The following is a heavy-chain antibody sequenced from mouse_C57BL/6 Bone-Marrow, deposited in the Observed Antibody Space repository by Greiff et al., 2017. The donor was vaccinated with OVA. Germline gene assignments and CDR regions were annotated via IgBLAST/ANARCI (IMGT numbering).Heavy chain of an antibody. J-gene: IGHJ3*01. D-gene: IGHD1-1*01. CDR3: TTPLYYGSSSFAY. Sequence: EVQLQESGAELVRPGASVKLSCTASGFNIKDDYMHWVKQRPEQGLEWIGWIDPENGDTEYASKFQGKATITADTSSNTAYLQLSSLTSEDTAVYYCTTPLYYGSSSFAYWGQGTLVTVSA. CDR2: IDPENGDT. CDR1: GFNIKDDY. V-gene: IGHV14-4*01.